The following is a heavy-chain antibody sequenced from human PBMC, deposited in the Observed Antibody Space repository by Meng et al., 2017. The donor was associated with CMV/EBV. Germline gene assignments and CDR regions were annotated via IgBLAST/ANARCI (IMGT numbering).Heavy chain of an antibody. CDR2: INHSGST. CDR1: GSFSGYY. D-gene: IGHD3-3*01. V-gene: IGHV4-34*01. CDR3: ASSNYDFWSGYSYYFDY. Sequence: GSFSGYYWSWIRQPPRKGLEWIGEINHSGSTNYNPSLKSRVTISVDTSKNQFSLKLSSVTAADTAVYYCASSNYDFWSGYSYYFDYWGQGTLVTVSS. J-gene: IGHJ4*02.